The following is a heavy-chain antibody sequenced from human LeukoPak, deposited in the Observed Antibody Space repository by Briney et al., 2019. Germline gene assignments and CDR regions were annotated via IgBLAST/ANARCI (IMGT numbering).Heavy chain of an antibody. D-gene: IGHD2-21*02. CDR2: ISSSSSTI. Sequence: PGGSLRLSCAASGFTFSSYSMNWVRQAPGKGLEWVSYISSSSSTIYYADSVKGRFTISRDNAKNSLYLQMNSLRDEDTAVYYCASPPIGVVTEVSWAFDIWGQGTMVTVSS. V-gene: IGHV3-48*02. CDR1: GFTFSSYS. CDR3: ASPPIGVVTEVSWAFDI. J-gene: IGHJ3*02.